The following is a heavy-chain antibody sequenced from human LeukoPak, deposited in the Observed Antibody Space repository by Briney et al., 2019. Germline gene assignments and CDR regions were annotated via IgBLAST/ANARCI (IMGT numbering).Heavy chain of an antibody. Sequence: GGSLRLSCAASGFTFSSYGMHWVRQAPGKGLEWVAAISYDGSNKYYADSVKGRFTISRDNSKNTLYLQMNSLRAEDTAVYYCAREGTGSLDYWGQGTLVTVSS. CDR3: AREGTGSLDY. CDR1: GFTFSSYG. D-gene: IGHD1-1*01. J-gene: IGHJ4*02. CDR2: ISYDGSNK. V-gene: IGHV3-30*03.